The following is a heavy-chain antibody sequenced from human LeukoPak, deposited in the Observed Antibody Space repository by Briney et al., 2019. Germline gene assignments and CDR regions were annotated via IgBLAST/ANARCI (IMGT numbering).Heavy chain of an antibody. Sequence: SETLSLTCNVSDGSINAYYWSWIRQPPWKGLEWIGYIFYNGNTNYNPSLKSRVTFSIGASRNHFSLKMTSVTAADTAVYYCARGAALVTHRYFDYWGQGILVTVSS. CDR3: ARGAALVTHRYFDY. J-gene: IGHJ4*02. D-gene: IGHD5-18*01. CDR2: IFYNGNT. V-gene: IGHV4-59*12. CDR1: DGSINAYY.